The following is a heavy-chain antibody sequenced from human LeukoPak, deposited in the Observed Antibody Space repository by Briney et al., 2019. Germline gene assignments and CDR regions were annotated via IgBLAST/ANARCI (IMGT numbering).Heavy chain of an antibody. CDR1: GFTFSNAW. CDR2: IYSGGNT. Sequence: GGSLRLSCAASGFTFSNAWMSWVRQAPGKGLEWVSVIYSGGNTYYADSMKGRFTISGDNSKNTLYLQMNSLRAEDTAVYYCAAGYSSGWQTYFDYWGQGTLVTVSS. J-gene: IGHJ4*02. D-gene: IGHD6-19*01. CDR3: AAGYSSGWQTYFDY. V-gene: IGHV3-53*01.